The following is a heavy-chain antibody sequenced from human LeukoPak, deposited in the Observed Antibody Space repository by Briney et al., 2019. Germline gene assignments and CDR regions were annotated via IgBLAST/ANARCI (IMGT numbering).Heavy chain of an antibody. CDR2: ISAYSGNT. CDR3: AREVTPNWFDP. CDR1: VYTFTSYG. J-gene: IGHJ5*02. V-gene: IGHV1-18*01. D-gene: IGHD2-21*02. Sequence: ASVKVSCKATVYTFTSYGISWVRQAPGKGLEWMGWISAYSGNTNYAQKLQGRVTMTTDTSTSTAYMELRSLRSDDTAVYYCAREVTPNWFDPWGQGTLVTVSS.